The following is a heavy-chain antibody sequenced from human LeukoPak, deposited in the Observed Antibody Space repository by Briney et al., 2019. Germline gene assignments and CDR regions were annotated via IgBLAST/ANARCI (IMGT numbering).Heavy chain of an antibody. J-gene: IGHJ4*02. CDR3: ARDRRVQLERRRMDY. V-gene: IGHV4-59*01. CDR2: IYYSGST. Sequence: SETLSLTCTVSGGSISSYYWSWIRQPPGKGLEWIGYIYYSGSTNYNPSLKSRVTISVDTSKNQFSLKLSSVTAADTAVYYCARDRRVQLERRRMDYWGQGTLVTVSS. CDR1: GGSISSYY. D-gene: IGHD1-1*01.